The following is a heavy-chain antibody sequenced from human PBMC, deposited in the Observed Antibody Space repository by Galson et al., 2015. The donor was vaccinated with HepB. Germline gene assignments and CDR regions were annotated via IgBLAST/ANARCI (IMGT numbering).Heavy chain of an antibody. CDR3: AKAPPNYCSGPTCYYYFDY. CDR2: ISGSGGTT. Sequence: SLRLSCAASGLTFTSYAMSWVRQAPGKGLEWVSGISGSGGTTYYTDSVKGRFTISRDNSKNTLYLQMSSLRAEDTAVYYCAKAPPNYCSGPTCYYYFDYWGQGTLVTVSS. CDR1: GLTFTSYA. J-gene: IGHJ4*02. V-gene: IGHV3-23*01. D-gene: IGHD2-15*01.